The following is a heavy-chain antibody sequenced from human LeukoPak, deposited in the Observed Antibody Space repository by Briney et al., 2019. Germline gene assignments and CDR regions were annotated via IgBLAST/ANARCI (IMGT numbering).Heavy chain of an antibody. CDR3: AKGRDYYGSGSYEFQH. CDR2: ISGSGGST. CDR1: GFTFSSYA. J-gene: IGHJ1*01. V-gene: IGHV3-23*01. Sequence: PGGSLRLSCAASGFTFSSYAMSWVRQAPGKGLEWVSAISGSGGSTYYADSVKGRFTSSRDNSKNTLYLQMNSLRAEDTAVYYCAKGRDYYGSGSYEFQHWGQGTLVTVSS. D-gene: IGHD3-10*01.